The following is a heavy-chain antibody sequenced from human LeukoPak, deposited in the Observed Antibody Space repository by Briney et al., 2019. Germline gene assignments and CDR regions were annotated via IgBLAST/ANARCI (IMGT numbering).Heavy chain of an antibody. V-gene: IGHV1-2*02. D-gene: IGHD3-22*01. CDR1: GYTFTAYY. J-gene: IGHJ4*02. CDR2: INSNSGGT. CDR3: ARGEKVATMIVTGY. Sequence: GASVKVSCKASGYTFTAYYMHWVRQAPGQGLDWMGWINSNSGGTNFAQKFQGRVTMTRDTSISTAYMELSSLRSDDTAVYYCARGEKVATMIVTGYWGQGTLVTVSS.